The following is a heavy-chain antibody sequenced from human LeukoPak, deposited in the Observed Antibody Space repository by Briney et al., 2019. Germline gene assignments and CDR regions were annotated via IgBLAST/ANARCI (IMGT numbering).Heavy chain of an antibody. CDR1: GFTFSDYP. D-gene: IGHD3-22*01. CDR2: ISYDGNVQ. CDR3: AREGYYHEFGS. V-gene: IGHV3-30*01. J-gene: IGHJ4*02. Sequence: GGSLRLSCGASGFTFSDYPMHWVRQAPGKGLEWVAVISYDGNVQYCADSVKGRLTVSRDDSMDTLFLQMNSLRAEDTAMFYCAREGYYHEFGSWGQGTLVTVSS.